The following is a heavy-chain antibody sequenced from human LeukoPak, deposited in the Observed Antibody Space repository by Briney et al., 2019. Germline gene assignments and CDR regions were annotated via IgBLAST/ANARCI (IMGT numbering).Heavy chain of an antibody. Sequence: GESLKISGKGSGYSFTSYWIGGVGQMPGKGLEWMGIIYPGDSDTRYSPSFQGQVTISADKSISTAYLQWSSLKASDTAMYYCARQVVGATTAYGYWGQGTLVTVSS. CDR3: ARQVVGATTAYGY. V-gene: IGHV5-51*01. J-gene: IGHJ4*02. CDR2: IYPGDSDT. CDR1: GYSFTSYW. D-gene: IGHD1-26*01.